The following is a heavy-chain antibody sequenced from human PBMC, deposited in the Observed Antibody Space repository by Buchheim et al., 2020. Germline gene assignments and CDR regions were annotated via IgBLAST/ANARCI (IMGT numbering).Heavy chain of an antibody. Sequence: EVQLLESGGGLVQPGGSLRLSCAASELTFRNFAMSWVRQAPGKGLEWVSSISGSGDNTYYADSVKGRFTISRDNSKNTLSLQMNSLRADDTAVYYCAKDRQVMDVWGQGTT. V-gene: IGHV3-23*01. CDR2: ISGSGDNT. J-gene: IGHJ6*02. CDR3: AKDRQVMDV. CDR1: ELTFRNFA.